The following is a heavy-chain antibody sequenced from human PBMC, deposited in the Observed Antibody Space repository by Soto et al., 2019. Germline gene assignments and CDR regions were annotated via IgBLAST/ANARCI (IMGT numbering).Heavy chain of an antibody. V-gene: IGHV2-70*04. Sequence: SGPTLVNPTQPLTLTCTFSGFSLSTSGLRVSWIRQPPGKALQWLARIDWDDDKFYTTPLRTRLTISKDTSKNQVVLTMTNMDPVDTATYYCAKTGTDGSWFDPWGQGTLVTVSS. CDR1: GFSLSTSGLR. CDR3: AKTGTDGSWFDP. J-gene: IGHJ5*02. CDR2: IDWDDDK. D-gene: IGHD1-1*01.